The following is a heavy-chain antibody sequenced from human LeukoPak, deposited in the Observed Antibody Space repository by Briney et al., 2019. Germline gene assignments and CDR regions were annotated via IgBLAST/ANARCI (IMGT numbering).Heavy chain of an antibody. CDR1: GGSFSGYY. V-gene: IGHV4-34*01. Sequence: SETLSLTCAVYGGSFSGYYWSWIRQPPGKGLEWIGEINHSGSTNYNPSLKSRVTISVDTSKNQFSLKLSSVTAAGTAVYYCARGGKTLKLFWGQGTLVTVSS. CDR2: INHSGST. J-gene: IGHJ4*02. D-gene: IGHD4-23*01. CDR3: ARGGKTLKLF.